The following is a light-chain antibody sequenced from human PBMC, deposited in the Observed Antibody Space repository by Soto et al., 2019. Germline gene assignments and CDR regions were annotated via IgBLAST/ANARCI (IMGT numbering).Light chain of an antibody. CDR2: GAS. CDR1: QSVSNF. Sequence: EIVFTQSPATLSLSPGARGPLSCRASQSVSNFLAWYQQRPGQAPRLLLYGASNRATGTPARFSGSGSGTDFTLTISSLEPEDFAVYYCQQRSNWPLTFGQGTRLEIK. V-gene: IGKV3-11*01. J-gene: IGKJ5*01. CDR3: QQRSNWPLT.